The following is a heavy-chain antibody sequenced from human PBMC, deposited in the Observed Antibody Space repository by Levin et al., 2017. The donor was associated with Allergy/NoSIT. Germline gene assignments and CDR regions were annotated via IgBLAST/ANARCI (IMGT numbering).Heavy chain of an antibody. CDR3: ARDIVVVPAATHPDY. V-gene: IGHV1-46*01. CDR2: INPSGGST. Sequence: ASVKVSCKASGYTFTSYYMHWVRQAPGQGLEWMGIINPSGGSTSYAQKFQGRVTMTRDTSTSTVYMELSSLRSEDTAVYYCARDIVVVPAATHPDYWGQGTLVTVSS. D-gene: IGHD2-2*01. J-gene: IGHJ4*02. CDR1: GYTFTSYY.